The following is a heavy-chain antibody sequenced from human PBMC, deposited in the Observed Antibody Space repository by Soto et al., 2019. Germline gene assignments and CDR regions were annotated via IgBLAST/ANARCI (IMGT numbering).Heavy chain of an antibody. CDR2: IDYTGNT. CDR1: GDSISRASYY. Sequence: SETLSLTCTVSGDSISRASYYCGWIRQPPGKGLEWIGRIDYTGNTYYNPSLKGRITISVDTSKRQFSLNLSSVTAADTAVYYCALYDSSDNMTFDIWGRGTMVTVSS. CDR3: ALYDSSDNMTFDI. D-gene: IGHD3-22*01. J-gene: IGHJ3*02. V-gene: IGHV4-39*01.